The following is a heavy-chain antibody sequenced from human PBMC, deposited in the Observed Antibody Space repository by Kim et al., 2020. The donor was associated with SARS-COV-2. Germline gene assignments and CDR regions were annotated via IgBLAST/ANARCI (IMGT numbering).Heavy chain of an antibody. CDR2: ISYDGSNK. CDR1: GFSFSSYA. V-gene: IGHV3-30*04. Sequence: GGSLRLSCTASGFSFSSYAMHWVRQAPGKGLEWVAVISYDGSNKYNADPVRGRCTILRTHSKHMLYLRMTSLRAEATAVYYCGGAPPEWDGGCFDLWGRG. D-gene: IGHD1-26*01. J-gene: IGHJ2*01. CDR3: GGAPPEWDGGCFDL.